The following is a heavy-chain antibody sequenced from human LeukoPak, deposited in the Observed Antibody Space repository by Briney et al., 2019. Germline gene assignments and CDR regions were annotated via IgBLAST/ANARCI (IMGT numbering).Heavy chain of an antibody. CDR2: IWYDGSNR. J-gene: IGHJ4*02. Sequence: GRSLRLSCAASGLTFSSYAMRWVRQAPGKGLEWVAVIWYDGSNRYYADSVRGRFTISRENSKNTLYLQMNSLRAEDTAVYYCASASQYSSTWYGGFDYWGQGTLVTASS. CDR1: GLTFSSYA. D-gene: IGHD6-13*01. CDR3: ASASQYSSTWYGGFDY. V-gene: IGHV3-33*01.